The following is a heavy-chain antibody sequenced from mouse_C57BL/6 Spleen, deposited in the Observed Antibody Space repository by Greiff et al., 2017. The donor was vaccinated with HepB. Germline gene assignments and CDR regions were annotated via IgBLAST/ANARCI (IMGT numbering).Heavy chain of an antibody. J-gene: IGHJ3*01. CDR1: GYTFTDYE. V-gene: IGHV1-15*01. CDR3: TRLHDYDY. CDR2: IDPETGGT. Sequence: VQLQQSGAELVRPGASVTLSCKASGYTFTDYEMHWVKQTPVHGLEWIGAIDPETGGTAYNQKFKGKAILTADKSSSTAYMELRSLTSEDSAVYYCTRLHDYDYWGQGTLVTVSA. D-gene: IGHD2-4*01.